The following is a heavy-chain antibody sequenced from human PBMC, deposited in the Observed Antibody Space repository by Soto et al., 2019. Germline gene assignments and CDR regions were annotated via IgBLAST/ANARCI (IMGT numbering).Heavy chain of an antibody. CDR1: GGSISSGYYY. CDR2: INHSGST. J-gene: IGHJ4*02. D-gene: IGHD3-3*01. CDR3: ASGITIFGVVISYYFDY. V-gene: IGHV4-39*07. Sequence: SETLSLTCSVSGGSISSGYYYWSWIRQPPGKGLEWIGEINHSGSTNYNPSLKSRVTISVDTSKNQFSLKLSSVTAADTAVYYCASGITIFGVVISYYFDYWGQGTLVTVSS.